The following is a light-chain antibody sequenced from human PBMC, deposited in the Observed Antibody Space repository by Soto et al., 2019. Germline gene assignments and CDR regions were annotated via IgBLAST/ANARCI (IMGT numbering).Light chain of an antibody. V-gene: IGKV1-27*01. J-gene: IGKJ2*01. Sequence: GDRVTITCRASQGVRNYLAWYQQKPGKVPKLLMYAASTLQSGVPSRFSGSGSGTDFTLTISSLQPEDVATYYCQKCNSAPYTFGQGTKLEIK. CDR1: QGVRNY. CDR2: AAS. CDR3: QKCNSAPYT.